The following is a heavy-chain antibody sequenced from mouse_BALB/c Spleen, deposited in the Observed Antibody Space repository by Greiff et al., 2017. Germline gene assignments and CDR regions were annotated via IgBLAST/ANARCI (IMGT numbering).Heavy chain of an antibody. CDR2: ISTYYGDA. Sequence: VQLQQSGAELVRPGVSVKISCKGSGYTFTDYAMHWVKQSHAKSLEWIGVISTYYGDASYNQKFKGKATMTVDKSSSTAYMELARLTSEDSAIYYCARDYYGSSYGNAMDYWGQGTSVTVSS. V-gene: IGHV1S137*01. CDR3: ARDYYGSSYGNAMDY. J-gene: IGHJ4*01. D-gene: IGHD1-1*01. CDR1: GYTFTDYA.